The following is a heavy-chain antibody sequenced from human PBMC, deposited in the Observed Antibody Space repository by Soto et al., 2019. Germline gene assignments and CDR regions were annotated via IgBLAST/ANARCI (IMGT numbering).Heavy chain of an antibody. CDR1: GFTFSSYG. CDR2: ISYDGSNK. V-gene: IGHV3-30*18. Sequence: QVQLVESGGGVVQPGRSLRLSCAASGFTFSSYGMHWVRQAPGKGLEWVAVISYDGSNKYYADSVKGRFTISRDNSKNTLYLQMNSLRAEDTGVYYCAKDRFRIAVAAPFDYWGQGTLVTFSS. J-gene: IGHJ4*02. CDR3: AKDRFRIAVAAPFDY. D-gene: IGHD6-19*01.